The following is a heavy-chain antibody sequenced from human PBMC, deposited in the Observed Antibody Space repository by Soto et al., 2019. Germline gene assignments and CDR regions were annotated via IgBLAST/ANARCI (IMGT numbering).Heavy chain of an antibody. CDR3: ARGVRLVLPAAMWYSSSGKTNYYYYGMDV. J-gene: IGHJ6*02. CDR1: GGSFSDYY. V-gene: IGHV4-34*01. D-gene: IGHD2-2*01. CDR2: INHSGST. Sequence: SETLSLTCAVYGGSFSDYYWSWIRQPPGKGLEWIGEINHSGSTNYNPSLKSRVTISVDTSKNPFSLKLSFVPAADTAVYYCARGVRLVLPAAMWYSSSGKTNYYYYGMDVWGQGTTVTVSS.